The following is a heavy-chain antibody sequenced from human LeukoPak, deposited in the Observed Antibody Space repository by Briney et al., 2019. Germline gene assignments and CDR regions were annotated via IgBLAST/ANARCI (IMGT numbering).Heavy chain of an antibody. CDR3: ARTIFGVVSYFDI. J-gene: IGHJ3*02. V-gene: IGHV3-7*01. Sequence: PGGSLRPSCAASGFTFSSYWMSWVRQAPGKGLEWVANIKQDGSEKYYVDSVKGRFTISRDNAKNSLYLQMNSLRAEDTAVSYCARTIFGVVSYFDIWGQGTMVTVSS. CDR1: GFTFSSYW. CDR2: IKQDGSEK. D-gene: IGHD3-3*01.